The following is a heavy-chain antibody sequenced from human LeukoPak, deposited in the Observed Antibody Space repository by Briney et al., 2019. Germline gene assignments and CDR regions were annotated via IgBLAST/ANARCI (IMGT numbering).Heavy chain of an antibody. V-gene: IGHV1-8*01. J-gene: IGHJ4*02. D-gene: IGHD2-2*01. Sequence: ASVKVSCKASGYTFTSYDINWVRQATGQGLEWMGWMNPSGGSTSYAQKFQGRVTMTRDMSTSTIYMELSSLRSEDTAVYYCARALGNAALDYWGQGTLVTVSS. CDR2: MNPSGGST. CDR1: GYTFTSYD. CDR3: ARALGNAALDY.